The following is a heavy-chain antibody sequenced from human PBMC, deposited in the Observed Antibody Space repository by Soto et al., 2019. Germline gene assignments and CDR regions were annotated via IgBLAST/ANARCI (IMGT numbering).Heavy chain of an antibody. V-gene: IGHV1-69*01. Sequence: QVQLVQSGAEVKKPGSSVKVSCKASADTFSSSAFSWVRQAPGQGLEWMGGIIPFFHAANYAQRFQGRVTITAYESTSTVYTELSSLRSEATAPYYCARDLISTYHYYGMDVWGPGTTVTVSS. CDR3: ARDLISTYHYYGMDV. CDR2: IIPFFHAA. J-gene: IGHJ6*02. CDR1: ADTFSSSA.